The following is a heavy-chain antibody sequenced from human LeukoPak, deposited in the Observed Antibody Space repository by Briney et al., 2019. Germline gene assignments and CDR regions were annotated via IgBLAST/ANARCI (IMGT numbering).Heavy chain of an antibody. Sequence: GGSLRLSCAASGFTFSSYGMHWVRQAPGKGLEWVGRIKSKTDGGTTDYAAPVKGRFTISRDDSKNTLYLQMNSLKTEDTAVYYCTTEDYYDSSGYYPTAFDYWGQGTLVTVSS. CDR2: IKSKTDGGTT. J-gene: IGHJ4*02. D-gene: IGHD3-22*01. CDR1: GFTFSSYG. CDR3: TTEDYYDSSGYYPTAFDY. V-gene: IGHV3-15*01.